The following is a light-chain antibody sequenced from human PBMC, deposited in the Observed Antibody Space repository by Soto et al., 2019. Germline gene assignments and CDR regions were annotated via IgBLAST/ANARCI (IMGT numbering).Light chain of an antibody. V-gene: IGKV3-20*01. CDR2: GAS. CDR1: QSVSSSY. CDR3: QQYGSSLRT. Sequence: EIVLTQSPGTLSLSPGERATLSCRASQSVSSSYLAWYQQKPGQAPRLLIYGASSRATGIPDRFSGSGSGTDFTLTISRLEPEDFAMYYCQQYGSSLRTFGGGTKVDIK. J-gene: IGKJ4*01.